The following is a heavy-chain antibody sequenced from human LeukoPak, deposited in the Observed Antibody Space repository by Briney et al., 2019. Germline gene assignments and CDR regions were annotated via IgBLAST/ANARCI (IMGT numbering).Heavy chain of an antibody. V-gene: IGHV3-74*01. D-gene: IGHD3-10*01. J-gene: IGHJ4*02. CDR1: EFTFSSYW. CDR3: ARDYTMVRGVIDH. CDR2: INSDGSST. Sequence: GGSLRLSCVASEFTFSSYWMNWVRQAPGKGLGWVSRINSDGSSTSYADSVKGRFTISRDNAKNTLYPQMNSLRAEDTAVYYCARDYTMVRGVIDHWGQGILVTVSS.